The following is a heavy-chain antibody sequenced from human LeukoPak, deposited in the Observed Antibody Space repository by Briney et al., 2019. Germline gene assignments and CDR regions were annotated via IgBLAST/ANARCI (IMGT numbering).Heavy chain of an antibody. D-gene: IGHD6-19*01. J-gene: IGHJ4*02. CDR1: GITFSSYA. V-gene: IGHV3-30*02. Sequence: PGGCLRLSCAASGITFSSYALHWVRRAPGKGLEWVASLRYDGSNEYYAESVKGRFTISRDNSKNTLHLQMNNLRAEDMAAYYCAKEYSSGWYYFDYWGQGTLVTVSS. CDR2: LRYDGSNE. CDR3: AKEYSSGWYYFDY.